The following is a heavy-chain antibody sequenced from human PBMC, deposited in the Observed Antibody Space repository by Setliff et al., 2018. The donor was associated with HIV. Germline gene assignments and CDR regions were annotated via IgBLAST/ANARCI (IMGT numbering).Heavy chain of an antibody. CDR3: AREEDYNFWSGYDWFDP. D-gene: IGHD3-3*01. J-gene: IGHJ5*02. CDR1: GGSISGHY. Sequence: PSETLSLTCTVSGGSISGHYWSWIRQTPGKGLEFIAYIYYTGRDTNYNPSLKSRVTISVDTSKNQFSLKLSSVTAADTAVYYCAREEDYNFWSGYDWFDPWGQGTLVTVSS. CDR2: IYYTGRDT. V-gene: IGHV4-59*11.